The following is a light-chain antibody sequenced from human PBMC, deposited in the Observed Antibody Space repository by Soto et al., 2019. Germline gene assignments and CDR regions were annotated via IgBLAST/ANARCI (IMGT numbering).Light chain of an antibody. CDR2: GAS. V-gene: IGKV3-20*01. CDR1: QSVSSNY. J-gene: IGKJ1*01. CDR3: LRYSSSQWT. Sequence: EIVLTQSPGTLSLSPGERATLSCRASQSVSSNYLAWYQQKPGQAPRLLIFGASNRATGIPARFSGSGSGTDFTLTIIGLEPEDFAVYFCLRYSSSQWTFGQGTKVDIK.